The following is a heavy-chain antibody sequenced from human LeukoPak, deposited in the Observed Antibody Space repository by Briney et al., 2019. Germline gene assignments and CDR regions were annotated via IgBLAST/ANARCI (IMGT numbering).Heavy chain of an antibody. D-gene: IGHD3-10*01. V-gene: IGHV3-53*01. CDR1: GFTVSSNY. J-gene: IGHJ3*02. CDR3: ARNSLWFGGYAFDI. Sequence: GGSLRLSCAASGFTVSSNYMSWVRQAPGKGLEWVSVIYSGGSTYYADSVKGRFTISRDNSKNTLYLQMNSLRAEDTAVYYCARNSLWFGGYAFDIWGQGTMVTVSS. CDR2: IYSGGST.